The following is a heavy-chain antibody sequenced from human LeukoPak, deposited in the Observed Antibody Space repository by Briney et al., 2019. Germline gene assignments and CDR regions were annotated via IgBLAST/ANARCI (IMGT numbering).Heavy chain of an antibody. V-gene: IGHV4-39*07. Sequence: SETLSLTCTVSGGSISTSCYYWGWIRQPPGKGLEWIGSMYYSGSTYYNPSLQSRVTMSVDTSRDQFSLMLSSVTAADTAVYYCARDTNYGDYVWGQGTLVTVSS. CDR2: MYYSGST. CDR3: ARDTNYGDYV. D-gene: IGHD4-17*01. J-gene: IGHJ4*02. CDR1: GGSISTSCYY.